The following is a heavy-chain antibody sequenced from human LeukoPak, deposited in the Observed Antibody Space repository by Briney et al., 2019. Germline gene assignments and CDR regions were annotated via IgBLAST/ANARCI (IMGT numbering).Heavy chain of an antibody. V-gene: IGHV1-69*13. CDR3: ARSPPLVTMVRGVIHYTGYYFDY. CDR1: GGTFSSYA. D-gene: IGHD3-10*01. J-gene: IGHJ4*02. CDR2: IIPIFGTA. Sequence: WASVKVSCKASGGTFSSYAISWVRQAPGQGLEWMGGIIPIFGTANYAQKFQGRVTITADESTSTAYMELSSLRSEDTAVYYCARSPPLVTMVRGVIHYTGYYFDYWGQGTLVTVSS.